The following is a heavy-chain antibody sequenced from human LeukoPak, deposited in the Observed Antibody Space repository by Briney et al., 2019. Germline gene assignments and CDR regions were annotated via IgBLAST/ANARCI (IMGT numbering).Heavy chain of an antibody. CDR1: GFTFDDYA. V-gene: IGHV3-9*01. CDR3: AKDMGINDSSGYYYVARAFDI. CDR2: ISWNSGSI. D-gene: IGHD3-22*01. J-gene: IGHJ3*02. Sequence: GRSLRLSCAASGFTFDDYAMHWVRQAPGKGLEWVSGISWNSGSIGYADSVKGRSTISRDNAKNSLYLQMNSLRAEDTALYYCAKDMGINDSSGYYYVARAFDIWGQGTMVTVSS.